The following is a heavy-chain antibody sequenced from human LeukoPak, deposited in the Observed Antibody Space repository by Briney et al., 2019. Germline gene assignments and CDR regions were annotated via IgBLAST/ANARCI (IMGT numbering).Heavy chain of an antibody. V-gene: IGHV1-69*13. J-gene: IGHJ4*02. CDR1: GGTFSSYA. CDR3: ARGPQGLYSSGWKQFDY. D-gene: IGHD6-19*01. Sequence: ASVTVSCTASGGTFSSYAISWVRPAPGQGLEWMGGIIPIFGTANYAQKFQGRVTITADESTSTAYMELSSLRSEDTAVYYCARGPQGLYSSGWKQFDYWGQGTLVTVSS. CDR2: IIPIFGTA.